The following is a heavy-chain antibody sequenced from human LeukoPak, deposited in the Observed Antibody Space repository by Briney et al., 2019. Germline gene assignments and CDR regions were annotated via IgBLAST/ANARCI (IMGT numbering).Heavy chain of an antibody. CDR2: IYHSGSP. J-gene: IGHJ4*02. D-gene: IGHD1-1*01. Sequence: SETLSLTCAVSGGSISSNNWWGWVRPPPGKGLEWIGEIYHSGSPNYNPSLKSRVTISVDKSRNHFSLNLSSVTAADTAVYYCARVNINNWHTCDYWGQGTLVTVSS. CDR1: GGSISSNNW. V-gene: IGHV4-4*02. CDR3: ARVNINNWHTCDY.